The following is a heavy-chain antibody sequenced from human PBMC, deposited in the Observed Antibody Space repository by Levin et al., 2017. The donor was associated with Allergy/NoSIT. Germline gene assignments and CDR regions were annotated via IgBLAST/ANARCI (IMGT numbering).Heavy chain of an antibody. D-gene: IGHD5-12*01. CDR3: ARVRGSRAYGADFDS. J-gene: IGHJ4*02. CDR1: GASIIGSDDF. V-gene: IGHV4-39*01. CDR2: ISYSGNT. Sequence: SETLSLTCSVSGASIIGSDDFWGWIRQPPGEGLEWIGSISYSGNTYYNASLQSRVTIAVDTSRNQFFLKLMSLTAPDSAVYFCARVRGSRAYGADFDSWGQGTLVTVSS.